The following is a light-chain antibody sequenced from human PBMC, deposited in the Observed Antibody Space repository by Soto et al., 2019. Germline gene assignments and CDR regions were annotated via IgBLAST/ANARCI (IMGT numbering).Light chain of an antibody. Sequence: ILMTQSPATLSVPPGERATLYCKASQSVSSTFAWYQQKPGQAPRLLIYGASTRATGIPARFSGSGSGTEFTLTLSSLQSEDFAVYYCQQYNNWRWTFGQGPKVDIK. CDR2: GAS. CDR1: QSVSST. CDR3: QQYNNWRWT. J-gene: IGKJ1*01. V-gene: IGKV3-15*01.